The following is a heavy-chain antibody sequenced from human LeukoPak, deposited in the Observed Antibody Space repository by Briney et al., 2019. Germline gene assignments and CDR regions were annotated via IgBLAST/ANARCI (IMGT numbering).Heavy chain of an antibody. CDR2: IGAYNGNT. V-gene: IGHV1-18*01. J-gene: IGHJ4*02. CDR3: ARDLDPWAVAGVNY. Sequence: ASVKVSCKASGYTFTSYGISWVRQAPGQGLEWMGWIGAYNGNTNYAQKLQGRVTMTTDTSTSTAYMELRSLRSDDTAVYYCARDLDPWAVAGVNYWGQGTLVTVSS. CDR1: GYTFTSYG. D-gene: IGHD6-19*01.